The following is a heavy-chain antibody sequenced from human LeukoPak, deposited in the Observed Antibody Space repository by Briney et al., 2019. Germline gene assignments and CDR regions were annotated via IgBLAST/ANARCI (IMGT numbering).Heavy chain of an antibody. J-gene: IGHJ4*02. CDR2: IKQDGSEK. D-gene: IGHD3-9*01. CDR1: GFTFSNYW. CDR3: ATAKLTPVN. Sequence: GGSLRLSCAASGFTFSNYWMNWVRQAPGKGLEWVANIKQDGSEKYYVDSVKGRFTISRDNAKNSLDLQMNSLRAEDTAMYYCATAKLTPVNWGQGALVTVSS. V-gene: IGHV3-7*05.